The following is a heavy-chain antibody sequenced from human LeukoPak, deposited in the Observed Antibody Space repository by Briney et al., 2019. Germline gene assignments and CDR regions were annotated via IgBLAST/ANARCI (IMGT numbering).Heavy chain of an antibody. D-gene: IGHD1-26*01. Sequence: ASVKVSCKASGYTFTGHYFHWVRQAPGQGLEWMGWIKPNSGGTSHAQKFQGRVTMTRDTSISTAYMELRRLTSDDTAVYYCARGGWELLRTSFDYWGQGTLVTVSS. V-gene: IGHV1-2*02. CDR1: GYTFTGHY. CDR3: ARGGWELLRTSFDY. J-gene: IGHJ4*02. CDR2: IKPNSGGT.